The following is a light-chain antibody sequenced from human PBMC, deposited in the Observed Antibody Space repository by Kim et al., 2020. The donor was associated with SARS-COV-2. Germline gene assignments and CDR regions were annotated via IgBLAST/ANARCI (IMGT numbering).Light chain of an antibody. V-gene: IGLV6-57*03. CDR3: QSDDSSSWV. CDR1: SGSSASSY. J-gene: IGLJ3*02. CDR2: EDN. Sequence: TVAISSTRSSGSSASSYVKWERQRPGSDPTTVIYEDNQRHSGVPDRCSGSIDSSANAASRTITGLKTEDEADYYCQSDDSSSWVVGGGTQRTV.